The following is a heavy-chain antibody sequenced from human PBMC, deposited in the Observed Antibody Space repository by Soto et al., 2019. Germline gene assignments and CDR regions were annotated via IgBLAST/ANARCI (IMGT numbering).Heavy chain of an antibody. CDR3: ARHGLWLAHHLRPDDAFDI. D-gene: IGHD5-12*01. Sequence: NPSETLSLTCTVSGGSISSSSYYWGWIRQPPGKGLEWIGSIYYSGSTYYNPSLKSRVTISVDTSKNQFSLKLSSVTAADTAVYYCARHGLWLAHHLRPDDAFDIWGQGTMVTVSS. CDR1: GGSISSSSYY. J-gene: IGHJ3*02. V-gene: IGHV4-39*01. CDR2: IYYSGST.